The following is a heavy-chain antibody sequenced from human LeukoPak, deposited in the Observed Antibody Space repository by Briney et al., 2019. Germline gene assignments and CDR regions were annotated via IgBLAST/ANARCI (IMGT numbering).Heavy chain of an antibody. V-gene: IGHV4-59*13. J-gene: IGHJ5*02. CDR2: IYYRGST. CDR1: GGSISSYY. Sequence: KPSETLSLTCTVSGGSISSYYWSWIRQPPGKGRGWIGIIYYRGSTNYNPSLKSRVTISVDTSKNQFSLKLSSVTAADTAVYYCAREAGYCSGGSCYRYNWFDPWGQGTLVTVSS. CDR3: AREAGYCSGGSCYRYNWFDP. D-gene: IGHD2-15*01.